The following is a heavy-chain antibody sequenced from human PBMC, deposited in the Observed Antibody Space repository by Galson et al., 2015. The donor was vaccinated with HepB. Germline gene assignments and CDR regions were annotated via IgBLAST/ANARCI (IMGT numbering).Heavy chain of an antibody. V-gene: IGHV3-30-3*01. CDR3: ARAGRLAYCGGDCYSGTGRPATEYYFDY. Sequence: SLRLSCAASGFTFSSYAMHWVRQAPGKGLEWVAVISYDGSNKYYADSVKGRFTISRDNSKNTLYLQMNSLRAEDTAVYYCARAGRLAYCGGDCYSGTGRPATEYYFDYWGQGTLVTVSS. J-gene: IGHJ4*02. CDR1: GFTFSSYA. D-gene: IGHD2-21*01. CDR2: ISYDGSNK.